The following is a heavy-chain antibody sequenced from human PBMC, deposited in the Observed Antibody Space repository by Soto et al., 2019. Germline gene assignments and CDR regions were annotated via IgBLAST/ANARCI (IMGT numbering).Heavy chain of an antibody. D-gene: IGHD1-1*01. V-gene: IGHV3-7*01. CDR2: IDQDGSEK. CDR3: AREGKFLLATTDY. Sequence: PGGSLRLSCAASGFTFSTYWMSWVRQAPGKGLEWVANIDQDGSEKYYLDSVKGRFTISRDNAKNSLYLQMSGLRDEDTAVYYCAREGKFLLATTDYWGQGTLVTVSS. J-gene: IGHJ4*02. CDR1: GFTFSTYW.